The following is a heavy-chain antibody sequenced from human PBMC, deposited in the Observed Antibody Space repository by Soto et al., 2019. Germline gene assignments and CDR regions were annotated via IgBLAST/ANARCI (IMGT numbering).Heavy chain of an antibody. D-gene: IGHD2-15*01. J-gene: IGHJ4*02. V-gene: IGHV3-11*01. CDR1: GFAVCDHY. CDR2: ISSSGSTK. CDR3: ATDPPTGNAIVYSYYSAY. Sequence: GGALRLSCAASGFAVCDHYMNWIRQAPGKGLGWITYISSSGSTKYYADSVQGRFTISRNNAKNSVYLQMSSLRAEDTAVYYCATDPPTGNAIVYSYYSAYSGRVTMVTVSS.